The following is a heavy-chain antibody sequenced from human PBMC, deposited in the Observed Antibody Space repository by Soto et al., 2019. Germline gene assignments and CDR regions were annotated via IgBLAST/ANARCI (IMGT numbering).Heavy chain of an antibody. CDR3: ATPGFWSGYSFYYYGMDV. J-gene: IGHJ6*02. D-gene: IGHD3-3*01. Sequence: SETLSLTCTVSGGSISRSSYYWGWIRQPPGKGLEWIGSIYYSGSTYYNPSLKSRVTISVDTSKNQFSLKLSSVTAADTAVYYCATPGFWSGYSFYYYGMDVWGQGTTVS. V-gene: IGHV4-39*01. CDR2: IYYSGST. CDR1: GGSISRSSYY.